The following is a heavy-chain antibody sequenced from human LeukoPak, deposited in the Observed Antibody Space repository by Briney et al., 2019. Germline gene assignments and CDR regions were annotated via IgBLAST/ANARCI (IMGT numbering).Heavy chain of an antibody. Sequence: GGSLRLSCAASGFTVSSKYMSWVRQAPGKGLEWVSVIYSGGSTSYADSVKGRFTISRDNSKNTPYLQMNSLRADDTAVYYCARDRTTYFDYWGQGTLLTVSS. D-gene: IGHD2/OR15-2a*01. V-gene: IGHV3-53*01. CDR1: GFTVSSKY. CDR3: ARDRTTYFDY. J-gene: IGHJ4*02. CDR2: IYSGGST.